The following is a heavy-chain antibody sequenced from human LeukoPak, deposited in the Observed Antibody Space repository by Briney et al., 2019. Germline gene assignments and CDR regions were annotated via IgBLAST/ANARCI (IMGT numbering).Heavy chain of an antibody. V-gene: IGHV1-18*01. J-gene: IGHJ4*02. Sequence: ASVKVSCKASGYTFISYGISWVRQAPGQGLEWMGWISGYNGNTNYAQKFQGRVTMTTDTSTSTAYMELRSLRSDDTAVYYCAGDTVTFDYWGQGTLITVSS. D-gene: IGHD4-17*01. CDR3: AGDTVTFDY. CDR1: GYTFISYG. CDR2: ISGYNGNT.